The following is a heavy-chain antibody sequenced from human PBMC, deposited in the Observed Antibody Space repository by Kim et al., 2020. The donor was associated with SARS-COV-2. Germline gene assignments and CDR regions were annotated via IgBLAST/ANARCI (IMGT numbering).Heavy chain of an antibody. Sequence: YAQKFQGRVTMTRDTSTSTVYMELSSLRSEDTAVYYCARRLAGGPDAFDIWGQGTMVTVSS. V-gene: IGHV1-46*01. J-gene: IGHJ3*02. D-gene: IGHD3-10*01. CDR3: ARRLAGGPDAFDI.